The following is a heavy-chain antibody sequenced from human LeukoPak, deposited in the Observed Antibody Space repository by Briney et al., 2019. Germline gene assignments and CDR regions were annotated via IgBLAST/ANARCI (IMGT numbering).Heavy chain of an antibody. V-gene: IGHV4-59*07. J-gene: IGHJ3*01. Sequence: DTLSLTCSVSGGSMTTNYINWIRQSPGKGLEWIGYMYHSGTSDYNPSLQSRVTISVDTSNNKVYLNLSSVTTADTAVYYCATTRGYSINDAFDVWGQGTLVTVSS. CDR3: ATTRGYSINDAFDV. D-gene: IGHD5-18*01. CDR1: GGSMTTNY. CDR2: MYHSGTS.